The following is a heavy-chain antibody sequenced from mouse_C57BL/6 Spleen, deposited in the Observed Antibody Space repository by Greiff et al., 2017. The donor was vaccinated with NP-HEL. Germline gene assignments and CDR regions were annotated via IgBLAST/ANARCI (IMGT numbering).Heavy chain of an antibody. J-gene: IGHJ1*03. V-gene: IGHV1-15*01. CDR2: IDPETGGT. CDR3: TRPWYFDV. Sequence: VQLQESGAELVRPGASVTLSCKASGYTFTDYEMHWVKQTPVHGLEWIGAIDPETGGTAYNQKFKGKAILTADKSSSTAYMELRSLTSEDSAVYYCTRPWYFDVWGTGTTVTVSS. CDR1: GYTFTDYE.